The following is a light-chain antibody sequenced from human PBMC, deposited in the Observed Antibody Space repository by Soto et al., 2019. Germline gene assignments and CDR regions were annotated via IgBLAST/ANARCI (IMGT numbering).Light chain of an antibody. CDR3: QKYNNGPLG. CDR1: QGVSNS. V-gene: IGKV1-27*01. J-gene: IGKJ4*02. CDR2: EVS. Sequence: EIWMTQSPASLSASVGDRVTISCRASQGVSNSLAWYQQKPGQVPRLLIYEVSNMHSGIPSRFSGSGSGTDFTLTISSLEPGDVAIYYCQKYNNGPLGFGGGTKVEVK.